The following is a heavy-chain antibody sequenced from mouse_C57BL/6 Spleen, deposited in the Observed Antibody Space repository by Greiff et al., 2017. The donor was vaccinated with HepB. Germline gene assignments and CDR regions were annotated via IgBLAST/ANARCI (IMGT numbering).Heavy chain of an antibody. V-gene: IGHV3-6*01. CDR3: ARRRDGNYETWFAY. CDR2: ISYDGSN. CDR1: GYSITSGYY. J-gene: IGHJ3*01. Sequence: EVQLVESGPGLVKPSQSLSLTCSVTGYSITSGYYWNWIRQFPGNKLEWMGYISYDGSNNYNPSLKNRISITRDTSKNQFFLKLNSVTTEDTATYYCARRRDGNYETWFAYWGQGTLVTVSA. D-gene: IGHD2-1*01.